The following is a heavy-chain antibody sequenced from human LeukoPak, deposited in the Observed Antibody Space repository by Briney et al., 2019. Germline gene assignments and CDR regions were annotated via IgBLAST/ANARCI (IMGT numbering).Heavy chain of an antibody. CDR1: GFTFSRNW. J-gene: IGHJ4*02. Sequence: PGGSLRLSCAGSGFTFSRNWMNWVRQAPGKGLEWVANIKQDGSEKYYVDSVKGRFTISRDNAKNSLHLQMNSLRVEDTAVYYCAGGVGWPADNWGQGTLVTVSS. V-gene: IGHV3-7*01. D-gene: IGHD1-26*01. CDR2: IKQDGSEK. CDR3: AGGVGWPADN.